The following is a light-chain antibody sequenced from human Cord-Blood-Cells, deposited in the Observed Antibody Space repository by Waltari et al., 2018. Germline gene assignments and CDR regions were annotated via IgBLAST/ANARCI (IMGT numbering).Light chain of an antibody. J-gene: IGLJ2*01. V-gene: IGLV3-1*01. CDR3: QAWDSSTDNVV. CDR1: KLGDKY. Sequence: SYELTQPPSVSVSPGQTASITCSGAKLGDKYACWYQQKPGQSPVLVIYQDSKRPSGIPGRFAGSNSGNTATLTISGTQAMDEADYYCQAWDSSTDNVVFGGGTKLTVL. CDR2: QDS.